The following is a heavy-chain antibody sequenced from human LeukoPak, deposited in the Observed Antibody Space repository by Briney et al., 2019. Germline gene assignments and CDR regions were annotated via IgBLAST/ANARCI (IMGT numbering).Heavy chain of an antibody. V-gene: IGHV3-7*01. J-gene: IGHJ6*02. Sequence: GGSLRLSCAASEFTFSSHWMSWVRQAPGKGLQWVANINQVGSEKYYVGSVKGRFTISRDNAKNSLYLQMNSLRAEDTAVYYCARITLVHGMDVWGQGTTVAVSS. CDR3: ARITLVHGMDV. CDR2: INQVGSEK. D-gene: IGHD3-10*01. CDR1: EFTFSSHW.